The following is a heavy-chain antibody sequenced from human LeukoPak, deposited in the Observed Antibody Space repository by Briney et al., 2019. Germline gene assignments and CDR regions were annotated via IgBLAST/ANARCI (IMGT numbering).Heavy chain of an antibody. D-gene: IGHD4-23*01. Sequence: AGGSLRLSCAASGFTFDDYGMSWVRHAPGKGLEWVSGINWNGGSTAYADSVKGRFTISRDNAKNSLYLQMNSLRAEDTALYYCARGEDYGCNDYYFDSWGQGTLVTVSS. CDR2: INWNGGST. CDR1: GFTFDDYG. J-gene: IGHJ4*02. CDR3: ARGEDYGCNDYYFDS. V-gene: IGHV3-20*04.